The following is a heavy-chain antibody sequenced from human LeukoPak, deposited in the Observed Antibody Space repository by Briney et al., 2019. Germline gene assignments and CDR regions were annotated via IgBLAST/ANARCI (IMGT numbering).Heavy chain of an antibody. Sequence: GGSLRLSCVGSGFTFSSYWMHWVRQAPGKGPVWDSHINSDESNIMYADSVKGRFTISRDNAKNTLYLQMKSLRVEDTAMYYCARVKEIGGAFDIWGQGTMVTVSS. CDR1: GFTFSSYW. V-gene: IGHV3-74*03. D-gene: IGHD3-16*01. CDR3: ARVKEIGGAFDI. CDR2: INSDESNI. J-gene: IGHJ3*02.